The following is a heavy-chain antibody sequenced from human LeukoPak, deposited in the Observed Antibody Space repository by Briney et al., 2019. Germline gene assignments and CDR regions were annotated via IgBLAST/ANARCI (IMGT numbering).Heavy chain of an antibody. V-gene: IGHV4-34*01. J-gene: IGHJ4*02. D-gene: IGHD6-19*01. CDR2: INHSGST. Sequence: SETLSLTCAVYGGSFSGYYWSWIRQPPGKGLEWIGEINHSGSTNYNPSLKSRVTISVDTSKNQFSLKLSSVTAADTAVYYCARGRRENKYSSGWSTGGDYWGQGTLVTASS. CDR1: GGSFSGYY. CDR3: ARGRRENKYSSGWSTGGDY.